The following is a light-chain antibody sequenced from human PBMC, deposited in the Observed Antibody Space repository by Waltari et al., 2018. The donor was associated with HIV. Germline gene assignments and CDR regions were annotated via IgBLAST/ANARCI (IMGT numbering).Light chain of an antibody. J-gene: IGLJ2*01. V-gene: IGLV1-40*01. CDR2: GNR. Sequence: QSVLTQPPSVSGAPGQTVTISCSGSSSNIGDAAFDVHWYQQLPGTAPKLLIYGNRIRPSGVPDRFSGSKSGTSASLAITGLQPEDEADYYCQSFDYDSSLTVLFGGGTKLTVL. CDR3: QSFDYDSSLTVL. CDR1: SSNIGDAAFD.